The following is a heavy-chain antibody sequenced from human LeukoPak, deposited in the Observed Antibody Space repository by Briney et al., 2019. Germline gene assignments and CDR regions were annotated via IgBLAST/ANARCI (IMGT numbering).Heavy chain of an antibody. CDR2: INPNSGGT. J-gene: IGHJ5*02. CDR1: GYTFTDYY. V-gene: IGHV1-2*02. D-gene: IGHD2-21*02. CDR3: ARVRICGGDCPIRFDP. Sequence: AASVKVSCKASGYTFTDYYMHWVRQAPGQGLEWMGWINPNSGGTNYAQKFQGRVTMTRDTSISTAYMELSRLRSDDTAVYYCARVRICGGDCPIRFDPWGQGTLVTVSS.